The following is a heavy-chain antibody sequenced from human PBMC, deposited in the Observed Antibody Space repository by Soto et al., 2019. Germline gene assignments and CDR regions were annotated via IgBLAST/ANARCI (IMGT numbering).Heavy chain of an antibody. CDR3: STSSRNEYHFAMDA. Sequence: EVHLVETGGGLIQPGGSLRLSCAASGLSVSSSDMSWVRQASGKGLEWVSVIYSGGSTHDAESVKGRFTISRDNSKNPVHLQMNSLRVDDTAVYFCSTSSRNEYHFAMDAWGQGTTVIVSS. D-gene: IGHD6-6*01. J-gene: IGHJ6*02. V-gene: IGHV3-53*02. CDR1: GLSVSSSD. CDR2: IYSGGST.